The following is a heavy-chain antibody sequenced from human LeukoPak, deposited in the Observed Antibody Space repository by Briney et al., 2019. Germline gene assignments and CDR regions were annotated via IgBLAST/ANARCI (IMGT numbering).Heavy chain of an antibody. CDR2: MNPNSGNT. CDR1: GYTFTSYD. V-gene: IGHV1-8*01. J-gene: IGHJ6*02. CDR3: ARGYGGLYYYYGMDV. Sequence: ASVNVSCKASGYTFTSYDINWVRQATGQERDWMGWMNPNSGNTGYAQKFQGRVTMTRNTSISTAYMELSSLRSEDTAVYYCARGYGGLYYYYGMDVWGQGTTVTVSS. D-gene: IGHD4-23*01.